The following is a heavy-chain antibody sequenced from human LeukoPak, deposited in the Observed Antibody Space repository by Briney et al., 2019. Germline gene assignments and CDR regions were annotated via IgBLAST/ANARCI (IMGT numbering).Heavy chain of an antibody. CDR2: INPNSGGT. D-gene: IGHD5-24*01. Sequence: ASVKVSCKASGYTFTGYYMHWVRQAPGQGLEWMGWINPNSGGTNYAQKFQGRVTMTRDTSISTAYMELSRLRSEDTAVYYCARGDGHYYYYMDVWGKGTTVTISS. V-gene: IGHV1-2*02. J-gene: IGHJ6*03. CDR1: GYTFTGYY. CDR3: ARGDGHYYYYMDV.